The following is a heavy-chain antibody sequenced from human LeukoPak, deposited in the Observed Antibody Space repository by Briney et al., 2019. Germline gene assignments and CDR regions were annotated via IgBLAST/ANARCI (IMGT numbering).Heavy chain of an antibody. V-gene: IGHV3-23*01. CDR2: ISSSGDNT. J-gene: IGHJ4*02. CDR1: GFTFSTYG. D-gene: IGHD1-26*01. Sequence: GGSLRLSCAASGFTFSTYGMSWVRQAPGKGLEWGSSISSSGDNTYYADSEKGRFAISRDNSKNTLSLQMNSLTADDTAVYFCAKSGSGSNFDCWGQGTLVTVSS. CDR3: AKSGSGSNFDC.